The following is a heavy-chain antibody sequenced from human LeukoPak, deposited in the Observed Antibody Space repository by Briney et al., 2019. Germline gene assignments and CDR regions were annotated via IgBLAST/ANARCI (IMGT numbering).Heavy chain of an antibody. J-gene: IGHJ3*02. CDR3: ARAQVTMVRGVQHDAFDI. Sequence: GSLRLSCAASGFTFSSYSMNWVRQAPGKGLEWVSYISSSSSTIYYADSVKGRFTISRDNAKNPLYLQMNSLRAEDTAVYYCARAQVTMVRGVQHDAFDIWGQGTMVTVSS. V-gene: IGHV3-48*04. CDR1: GFTFSSYS. CDR2: ISSSSSTI. D-gene: IGHD3-10*01.